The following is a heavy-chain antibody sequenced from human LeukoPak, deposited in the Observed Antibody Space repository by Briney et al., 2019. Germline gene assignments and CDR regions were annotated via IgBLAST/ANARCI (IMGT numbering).Heavy chain of an antibody. J-gene: IGHJ4*02. D-gene: IGHD6-13*01. CDR3: AKDLTGQQLVPMGY. V-gene: IGHV3-23*01. CDR1: GFTFSSYA. CDR2: ISGSGGST. Sequence: GGSLRLSRAASGFTFSSYAMSWVRQAPGKGLEWVSAISGSGGSTYYADSVKGRFTISRDNSKNTLYLQMNSLRAEDTAVYYCAKDLTGQQLVPMGYWGQGTLVTVSS.